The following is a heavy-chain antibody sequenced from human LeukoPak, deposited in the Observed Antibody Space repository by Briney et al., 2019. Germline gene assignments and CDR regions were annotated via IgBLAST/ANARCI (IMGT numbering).Heavy chain of an antibody. D-gene: IGHD5-18*01. V-gene: IGHV3-48*02. J-gene: IGHJ4*02. CDR3: ARDLGYNDDY. CDR1: GLTFSSYS. CDR2: ISSGSSAI. Sequence: GGSLRLSCAASGLTFSSYSMNWVRQAPGKGLEWVSHISSGSSAINYADSVKGRFTISRDNARNSLFLQMNSLRDEDTAVYYCARDLGYNDDYWDQGTLVTVSS.